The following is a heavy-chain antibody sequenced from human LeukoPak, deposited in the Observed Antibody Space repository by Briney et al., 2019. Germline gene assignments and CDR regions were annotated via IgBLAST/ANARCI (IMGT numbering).Heavy chain of an antibody. V-gene: IGHV4-38-2*02. CDR1: GYSISSGYY. CDR3: ARWIVVVVEDNWFHP. J-gene: IGHJ5*02. D-gene: IGHD2-15*01. CDR2: IYHSGST. Sequence: SETLSLTCTVSGYSISSGYYWGWIRQPPGQGLEWIGSIYHSGSTYYNPSLKSRVTISVDASKNQFSLKLSSVTAADTAVYYCARWIVVVVEDNWFHPWGQGTLVTVSS.